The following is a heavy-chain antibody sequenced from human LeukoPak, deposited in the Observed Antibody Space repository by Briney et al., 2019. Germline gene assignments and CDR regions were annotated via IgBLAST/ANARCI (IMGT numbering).Heavy chain of an antibody. Sequence: GGSLRLSCAASGFTFSSYAMSWVRQVPGKGLEWVSVISGSGDNTYYADSVKGRFTISRDNSKNMLYLQMNSLRAEDTAVYYCADGYSYGYFNYYYGMDVWGQGTTVTVSS. CDR1: GFTFSSYA. D-gene: IGHD5-18*01. V-gene: IGHV3-23*01. CDR3: ADGYSYGYFNYYYGMDV. J-gene: IGHJ6*02. CDR2: ISGSGDNT.